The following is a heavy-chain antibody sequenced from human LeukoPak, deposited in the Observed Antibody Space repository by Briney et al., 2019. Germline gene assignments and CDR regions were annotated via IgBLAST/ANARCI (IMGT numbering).Heavy chain of an antibody. J-gene: IGHJ6*03. CDR3: ASLVPSYYYYMDV. CDR1: GFTVSSNY. V-gene: IGHV3-53*01. Sequence: GGSLRLSCAASGFTVSSNYMSWVRQAPGKGLEWVSVIYSGGSTYYADSVKGRFTISRDNSKNTLYLQMNSLRAEDTAVYYCASLVPSYYYYMDVWGKGTTVTISS. D-gene: IGHD6-13*01. CDR2: IYSGGST.